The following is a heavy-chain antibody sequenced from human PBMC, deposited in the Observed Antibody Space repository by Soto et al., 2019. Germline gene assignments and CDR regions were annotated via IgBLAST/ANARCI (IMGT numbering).Heavy chain of an antibody. D-gene: IGHD5-12*01. V-gene: IGHV3-21*01. CDR3: ARRGSGYGPVAWGFLFYYYYGMDF. J-gene: IGHJ6*02. CDR1: GFTFSSYS. CDR2: ISSSSSYI. Sequence: GGYLRLSCAASGFTFSSYSMNWVRQAPGKGLEWVSSISSSSSYIYYADSVKGRFTISRDNAKNSLYLQMNSLRAEDTAVYYCARRGSGYGPVAWGFLFYYYYGMDFWGQGTTVTVSS.